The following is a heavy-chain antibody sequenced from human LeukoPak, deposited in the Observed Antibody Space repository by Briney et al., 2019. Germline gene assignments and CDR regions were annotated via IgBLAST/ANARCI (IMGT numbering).Heavy chain of an antibody. Sequence: GGSLTLSCTASGFTFSHNDMSWVRRAPGKGLEWVSLTDSGGTTYYSDSVKGRFTISIDKSKNVLYLQMNTLRAEDSAIYYCTRAAGFQASYYDSSGFFKYFDYWGQGTLVTVSS. J-gene: IGHJ4*02. D-gene: IGHD3-22*01. CDR1: GFTFSHND. V-gene: IGHV3-53*01. CDR2: TDSGGTT. CDR3: TRAAGFQASYYDSSGFFKYFDY.